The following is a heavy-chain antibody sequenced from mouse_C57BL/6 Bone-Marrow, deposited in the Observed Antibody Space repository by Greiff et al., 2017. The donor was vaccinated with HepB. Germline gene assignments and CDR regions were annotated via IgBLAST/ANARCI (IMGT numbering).Heavy chain of an antibody. Sequence: EVKLVESGAELVRPGASVKLSCTASGFNIKDDYMHWVKQRPEQGLEWIGWIDPENGDTEYASKFQGKATITADTSSNTAYLQLSSLTSEDTAVYYCTTWGYYCHWWGQGTTLTVSS. CDR3: TTWGYYCHW. V-gene: IGHV14-4*01. CDR2: IDPENGDT. CDR1: GFNIKDDY. D-gene: IGHD1-1*02. J-gene: IGHJ2*01.